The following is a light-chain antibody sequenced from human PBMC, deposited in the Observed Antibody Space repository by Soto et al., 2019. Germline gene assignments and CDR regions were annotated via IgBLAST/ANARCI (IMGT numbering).Light chain of an antibody. J-gene: IGKJ1*01. CDR1: HHVATN. CDR3: QHYNNWPTWT. V-gene: IGKV3-15*01. CDR2: GAS. Sequence: EIVMTQSPVTLSVSPGERATLSCRASHHVATNLAWYQQKPGQPPRLLIYGASTRATGIPARFSGSGSGTEFTLPISSLQSEDFAVYYCQHYNNWPTWTFGQGTKVEVK.